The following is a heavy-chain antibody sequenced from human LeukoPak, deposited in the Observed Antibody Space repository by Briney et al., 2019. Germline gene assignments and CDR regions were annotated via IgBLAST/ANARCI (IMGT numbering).Heavy chain of an antibody. CDR2: ITSGSSYT. Sequence: GGSLRLSCAASGFTFSSFSMNWVRQAPGKGLEWVSSITSGSSYTFYADSVKGRFTISRDNAKSSLYLQMNSLTADDTAVYYCARDPYSGTYSPGVYYYYMDVWGKGTTVTVSS. D-gene: IGHD1-26*01. CDR1: GFTFSSFS. V-gene: IGHV3-21*06. J-gene: IGHJ6*03. CDR3: ARDPYSGTYSPGVYYYYMDV.